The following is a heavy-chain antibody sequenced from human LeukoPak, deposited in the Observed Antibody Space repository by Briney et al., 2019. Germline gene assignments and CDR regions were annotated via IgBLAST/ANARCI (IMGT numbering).Heavy chain of an antibody. Sequence: GGSLRLSCGASGFTFSSYEMNWVRQAPGKGLEWVSYISSTGTTIYYADSVKGRFTISRDNAKNSLYLQMNSLTAEDTAIYYCAREVGGSRAFDVWGQGTMVTVSS. CDR3: AREVGGSRAFDV. CDR1: GFTFSSYE. J-gene: IGHJ3*01. V-gene: IGHV3-48*03. D-gene: IGHD6-13*01. CDR2: ISSTGTTI.